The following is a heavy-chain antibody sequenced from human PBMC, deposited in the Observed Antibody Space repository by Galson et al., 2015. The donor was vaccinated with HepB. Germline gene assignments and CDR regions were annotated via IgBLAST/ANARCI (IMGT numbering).Heavy chain of an antibody. D-gene: IGHD6-13*01. CDR1: GGIFSSYA. CDR2: IIPIVGII. J-gene: IGHJ3*02. V-gene: IGHV1-69*04. Sequence: SVKVSCKASGGIFSSYAISWVRQAPGQGLEWMGRIIPIVGIINYAQRFQGRATITADKSTSTTYMELSSLTSEDTAVYYCASLDSSSPFDASHMWGQGTMVTVSS. CDR3: ASLDSSSPFDASHM.